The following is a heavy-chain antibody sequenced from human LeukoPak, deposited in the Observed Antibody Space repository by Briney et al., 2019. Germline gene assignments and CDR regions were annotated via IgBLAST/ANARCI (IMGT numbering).Heavy chain of an antibody. J-gene: IGHJ6*02. CDR2: ISHLSVAI. CDR1: GFAVTNYH. V-gene: IGHV3-48*04. D-gene: IGHD4-23*01. Sequence: RGSLRLSCVASGFAVTNYHIDWGRQAPEEGLEWVAYISHLSVAIYHTDSVKGRFTTSRDNAKNPLYLQTNRPRADDTAVYYCARDSGKGYSMDVWGQGTTVTVSS. CDR3: ARDSGKGYSMDV.